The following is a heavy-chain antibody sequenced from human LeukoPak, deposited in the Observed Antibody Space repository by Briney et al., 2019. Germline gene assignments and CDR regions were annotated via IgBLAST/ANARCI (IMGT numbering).Heavy chain of an antibody. J-gene: IGHJ4*02. CDR1: GGSISSYY. Sequence: SETLSLTCTVAGGSISSYYWSWLRQPPGKGLEWIGYIYYSGSTNYNPSLKSRVTISVDTSKNQFSLKLSSVTAADTAVYYCARHKYYGSGSPFDYWGQGTLVTVSS. CDR2: IYYSGST. CDR3: ARHKYYGSGSPFDY. V-gene: IGHV4-59*08. D-gene: IGHD3-10*01.